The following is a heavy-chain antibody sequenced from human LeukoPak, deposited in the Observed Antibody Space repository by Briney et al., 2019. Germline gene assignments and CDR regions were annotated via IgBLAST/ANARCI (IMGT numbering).Heavy chain of an antibody. Sequence: ETLSLTCAVYGGSFSGYYWSWVRQAPGKGLEWVSVIYSSGRTSYADSVKGRFTISRDDSKNTLFLQMNSLRADDTAVYYCARDPSGTYWDHWGQGTLVTVSS. CDR3: ARDPSGTYWDH. J-gene: IGHJ4*02. CDR1: GGSFSGYY. V-gene: IGHV3-53*01. D-gene: IGHD1-26*01. CDR2: IYSSGRT.